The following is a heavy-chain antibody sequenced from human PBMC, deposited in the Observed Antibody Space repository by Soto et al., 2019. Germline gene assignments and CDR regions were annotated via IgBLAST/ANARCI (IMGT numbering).Heavy chain of an antibody. CDR1: GYTFTSYG. CDR3: ARDGVYGSGDDAFDI. Sequence: SVKVSCKASGYTFTSYGISWVRQAPVQGLEWMGWISAYNGNTNYAQKLQGRVTMTTDTSTSTAYMELRSLRSDDTAVYYCARDGVYGSGDDAFDIWGQGTMVTVSS. J-gene: IGHJ3*02. V-gene: IGHV1-18*01. D-gene: IGHD3-10*01. CDR2: ISAYNGNT.